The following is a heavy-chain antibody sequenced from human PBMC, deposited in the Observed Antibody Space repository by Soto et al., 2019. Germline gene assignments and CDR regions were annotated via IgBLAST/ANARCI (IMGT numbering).Heavy chain of an antibody. CDR1: GASVGSDDYY. CDR2: IYYSGNT. CDR3: ARTWIGSPFDF. J-gene: IGHJ4*02. V-gene: IGHV4-31*03. D-gene: IGHD5-12*01. Sequence: SETLSFTCTVSGASVGSDDYYWSWIRQRPGKGLEWIGYIYYSGNTNYNPSLKSRLTISVDTSKNQFSLQLMSVTAADTAVYYCARTWIGSPFDFWGQGSLVTVSS.